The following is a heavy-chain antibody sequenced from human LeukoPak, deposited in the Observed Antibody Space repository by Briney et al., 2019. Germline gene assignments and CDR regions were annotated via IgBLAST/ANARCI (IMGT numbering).Heavy chain of an antibody. CDR1: GFTFSIYT. Sequence: PGGSLRLSCSASGFTFSIYTMYWVRQAPGKGLEYVSTISGSGTGYSTYYADSVKGRFTISRDNSKSTLYLQMSSLRTEDTAVYYCAKEIRPNDYWGQGTLVIVSS. V-gene: IGHV3-64D*06. J-gene: IGHJ4*02. CDR2: ISGSGTGYST. CDR3: AKEIRPNDY.